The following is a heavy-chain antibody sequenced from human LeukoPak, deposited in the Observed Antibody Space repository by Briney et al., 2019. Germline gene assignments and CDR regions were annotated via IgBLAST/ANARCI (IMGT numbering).Heavy chain of an antibody. Sequence: SETLSLTCAVSGGSISSYYWSWIRQPPGKGLEWIGYIYYSGSTNYNPSLKSRVTISVDTSKNQFSLKLSSVTAADTAVYYCARGGKVGANYYYYYYMDVWGKGTTVTVSS. CDR1: GGSISSYY. D-gene: IGHD1-26*01. CDR2: IYYSGST. V-gene: IGHV4-59*01. CDR3: ARGGKVGANYYYYYYMDV. J-gene: IGHJ6*03.